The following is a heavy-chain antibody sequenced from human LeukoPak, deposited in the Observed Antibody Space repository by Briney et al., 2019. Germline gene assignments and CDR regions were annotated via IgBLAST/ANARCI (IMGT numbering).Heavy chain of an antibody. CDR3: AGPGAGDLDY. D-gene: IGHD3-10*01. V-gene: IGHV4-34*01. CDR2: INHSGST. Sequence: SETLSLTCAVYGGPFGVYYWSWVRQPPGKGLEWIGEINHSGSTNYNPSLMSRVTISVDTSKNHLSLRLSSVTAADTAVYYCAGPGAGDLDYWGQGTLVTVSS. CDR1: GGPFGVYY. J-gene: IGHJ4*02.